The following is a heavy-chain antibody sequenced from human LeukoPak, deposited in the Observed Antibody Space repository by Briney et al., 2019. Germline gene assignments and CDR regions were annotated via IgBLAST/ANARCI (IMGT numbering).Heavy chain of an antibody. CDR2: IYYSGST. Sequence: SETLSLTCIVSGYSISSGYYWGWIRQPPGKGLEWIGSIYYSGSTYYNPSLKSRVTISVDTSKNQFSLKLSSVTAADTAVYYCARVTMVRGVPYYFDYWGQGTLVTVSS. D-gene: IGHD3-10*01. CDR3: ARVTMVRGVPYYFDY. CDR1: GYSISSGYY. J-gene: IGHJ4*02. V-gene: IGHV4-38-2*02.